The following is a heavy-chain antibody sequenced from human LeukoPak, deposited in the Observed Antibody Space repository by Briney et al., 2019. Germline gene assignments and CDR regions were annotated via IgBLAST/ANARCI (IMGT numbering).Heavy chain of an antibody. CDR2: INTNVGGT. CDR3: ARWVGYSNWFDP. Sequence: ASVKVSCQASGYTFTGYYMSWVRQAPGQGLEWMGWINTNVGGTNYAQKFQGRVTMTRDTSISTAYMELSRLTSDDTAVYYCARWVGYSNWFDPWGQGTLVSVSS. CDR1: GYTFTGYY. D-gene: IGHD2-15*01. J-gene: IGHJ5*02. V-gene: IGHV1-2*02.